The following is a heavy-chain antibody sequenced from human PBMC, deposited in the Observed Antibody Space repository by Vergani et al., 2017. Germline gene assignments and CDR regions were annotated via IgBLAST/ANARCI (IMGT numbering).Heavy chain of an antibody. V-gene: IGHV4-4*07. Sequence: QVQLQESGPGLVKPSETLSLTCTVSGGSISSYYWSWIRQPAGKGLEWIGRIYTSGSTNYNPSLKSRVTMSVDTSKNQFSLKLSSVTAADTAVYYCARVAKYYDLWKPEYYGMDVWGQGTTVTVSS. CDR3: ARVAKYYDLWKPEYYGMDV. D-gene: IGHD3-3*01. CDR1: GGSISSYY. J-gene: IGHJ6*02. CDR2: IYTSGST.